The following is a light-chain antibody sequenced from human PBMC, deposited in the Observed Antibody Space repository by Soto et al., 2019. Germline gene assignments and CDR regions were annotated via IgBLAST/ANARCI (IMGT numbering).Light chain of an antibody. J-gene: IGKJ4*01. V-gene: IGKV3D-20*02. CDR2: DVS. CDR1: QSLSSSE. Sequence: EIVLPQSRSTLSLSPGERATVSCRASQSLSSSELAWYQQKPGQAPRLLIYDVSNRAAGIPARFSGSGSGTDFTLAISSLEPEDFAVYYCQQRSNWPLTFGGGTKVDIK. CDR3: QQRSNWPLT.